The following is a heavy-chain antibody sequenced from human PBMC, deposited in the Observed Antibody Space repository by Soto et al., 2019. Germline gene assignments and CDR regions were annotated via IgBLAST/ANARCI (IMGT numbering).Heavy chain of an antibody. CDR3: ARGGSADPFHF. Sequence: CGSLRLSCAASGFTFISYSMNCVRQAPGKGLEWVSSMSPDSAYIYYADSMKGRFTISRDNAKSSLYPQLDSLRAEDTAVYYCARGGSADPFHFWGQGTLVTVSS. V-gene: IGHV3-21*01. CDR1: GFTFISYS. J-gene: IGHJ4*02. CDR2: MSPDSAYI.